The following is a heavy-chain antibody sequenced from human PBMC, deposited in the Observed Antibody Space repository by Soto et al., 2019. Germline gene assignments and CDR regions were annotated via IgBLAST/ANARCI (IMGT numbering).Heavy chain of an antibody. CDR1: GGTFRSYG. Sequence: SVEVSCKASGGTFRSYGIIWVRQAPGQGLEWMGGITPFTGSANYAQSFQGRVTITRDTSASTAYMELSSLRSEDMAVYYCARESYEGITMISYGMDVWGQGTTVTVSS. CDR2: ITPFTGSA. J-gene: IGHJ6*02. V-gene: IGHV1-69*05. CDR3: ARESYEGITMISYGMDV. D-gene: IGHD3-22*01.